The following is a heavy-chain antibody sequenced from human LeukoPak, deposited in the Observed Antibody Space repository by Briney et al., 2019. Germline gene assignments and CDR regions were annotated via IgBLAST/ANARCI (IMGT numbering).Heavy chain of an antibody. J-gene: IGHJ4*02. CDR1: GFTVGDYY. V-gene: IGHV3-11*06. CDR2: LSSSGSHT. CDR3: ARDGYGALRFDC. D-gene: IGHD4/OR15-4a*01. Sequence: GGSLRLSCAASGFTVGDYYMSWIRQAPGKGLEWISYLSSSGSHTNFADSVEGRFTISRDNAKNSLYLQMNSLRVEDTAVYYCARDGYGALRFDCWGQGTLVTVSS.